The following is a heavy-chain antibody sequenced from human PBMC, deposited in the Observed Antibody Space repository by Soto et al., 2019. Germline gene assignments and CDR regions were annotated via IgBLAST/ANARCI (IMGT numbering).Heavy chain of an antibody. CDR1: GFSLSSNGVG. CDR2: VYWDDDK. D-gene: IGHD3-10*01. J-gene: IGHJ5*01. V-gene: IGHV2-5*02. CDR3: SHNFRGSGSYTGDRFDS. Sequence: QITLKESGPTLVKPTQTLTLTCSFSGFSLSSNGVGVGWIREPPGKALEFLALVYWDDDKRYSPSLKRRRTITKDASKNQVVLIMPNIDPVDAATYYYSHNFRGSGSYTGDRFDSWGQGILVIVSS.